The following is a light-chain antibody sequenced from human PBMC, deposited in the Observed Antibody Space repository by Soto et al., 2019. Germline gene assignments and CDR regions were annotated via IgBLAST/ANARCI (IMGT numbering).Light chain of an antibody. CDR3: QQTYSNPPWT. CDR2: VAS. CDR1: HTIDKY. Sequence: DTQMTQSPSSLSASVGDRVSITCRASHTIDKYLNWYQQKPGKAPKLLIYVASTLQDGVPSRFSGSGSGTDFTLTISSLHPEDFATYYCQQTYSNPPWTFGQGTKVEIK. J-gene: IGKJ1*01. V-gene: IGKV1-39*01.